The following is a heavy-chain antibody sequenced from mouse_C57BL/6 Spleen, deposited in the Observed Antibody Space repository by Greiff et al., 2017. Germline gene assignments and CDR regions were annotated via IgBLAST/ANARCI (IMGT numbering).Heavy chain of an antibody. Sequence: EVQLQQSGPELVKPGASVKMSCKASGYTFTDYNMHWVKQSHGKSLEWIGYINPNNGGTSYNQKFKGKATLTVNKSSSTAYMELRSLTSEDSAVYYCARGIYDGYYVGYWGQGTLVTVSA. V-gene: IGHV1-22*01. J-gene: IGHJ3*01. D-gene: IGHD2-3*01. CDR3: ARGIYDGYYVGY. CDR2: INPNNGGT. CDR1: GYTFTDYN.